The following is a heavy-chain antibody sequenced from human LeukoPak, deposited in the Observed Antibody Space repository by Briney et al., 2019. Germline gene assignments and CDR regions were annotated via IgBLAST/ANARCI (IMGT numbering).Heavy chain of an antibody. CDR3: ARDPRNGLQLWSSSRAVYNWFDP. CDR1: GYTFTSYA. J-gene: IGHJ5*02. CDR2: INAGNGNT. V-gene: IGHV1-3*01. Sequence: ASVKVSCKASGYTFTSYAMHWVRQAPGQRLEWMGWINAGNGNTKYSQKFQGRVTITRDTSASTAYMELSSLRSEDTAVYYCARDPRNGLQLWSSSRAVYNWFDPWGQGTLVTVSS. D-gene: IGHD5-18*01.